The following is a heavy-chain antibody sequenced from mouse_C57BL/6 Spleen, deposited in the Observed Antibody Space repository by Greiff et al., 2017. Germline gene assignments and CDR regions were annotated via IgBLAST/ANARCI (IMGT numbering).Heavy chain of an antibody. Sequence: QVHVKQPGAELVKPGASVKLSCKASGYTFTSYWMQWVKQRPGQGLEWIGEIDPSDSYTNYNQKFKGKATLTVDTSSSTAYMQLSSLTSEDSAVYYCARGGLLRGDYYAMDYWGQGTSVTVSS. J-gene: IGHJ4*01. CDR1: GYTFTSYW. CDR2: IDPSDSYT. CDR3: ARGGLLRGDYYAMDY. V-gene: IGHV1-50*01. D-gene: IGHD2-3*01.